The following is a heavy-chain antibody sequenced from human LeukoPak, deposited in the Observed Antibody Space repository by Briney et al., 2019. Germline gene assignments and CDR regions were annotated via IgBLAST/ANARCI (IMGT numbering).Heavy chain of an antibody. D-gene: IGHD3-3*01. CDR3: ARAPRITIFGVVIPSYYMDV. V-gene: IGHV4-4*07. CDR2: IYTSRST. Sequence: ETLSFTCTVSGGSISSYYWSWIRQPAGKGLEWIGRIYTSRSTNYNPSLKSRVTMSVDTSKNQFSLKLSSVTAADTAVYYCARAPRITIFGVVIPSYYMDVWGKGTTVTVSS. CDR1: GGSISSYY. J-gene: IGHJ6*03.